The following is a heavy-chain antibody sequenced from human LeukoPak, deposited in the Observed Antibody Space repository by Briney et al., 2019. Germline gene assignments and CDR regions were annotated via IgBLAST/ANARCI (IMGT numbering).Heavy chain of an antibody. V-gene: IGHV3-15*01. CDR2: IKSKADGGTT. D-gene: IGHD3-10*01. CDR1: GFTFNNAW. J-gene: IGHJ4*02. CDR3: TTYGSGRKFDY. Sequence: GGSLRLSCAASGFTFNNAWMSWVRQAPGKGLEWVGRIKSKADGGTTDHAAPVKGRFTISRDDSTNTLYLQMNSLKSEDTAVYYCTTYGSGRKFDYWGQGILVTVSS.